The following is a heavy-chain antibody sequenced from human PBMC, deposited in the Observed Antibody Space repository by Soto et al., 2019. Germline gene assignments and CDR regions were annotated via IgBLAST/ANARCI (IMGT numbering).Heavy chain of an antibody. J-gene: IGHJ4*02. Sequence: PSETLSLTCTVSDDSISSYYWSWIRQPPGKGLEWIGYIYYSGSTNYNPSLKSRVTISVDTSKNDLSLKLSSVTAADTAVYYCARHGYILTGYYLNYWGQGTLVTVSS. CDR1: DDSISSYY. CDR3: ARHGYILTGYYLNY. CDR2: IYYSGST. D-gene: IGHD3-9*01. V-gene: IGHV4-59*08.